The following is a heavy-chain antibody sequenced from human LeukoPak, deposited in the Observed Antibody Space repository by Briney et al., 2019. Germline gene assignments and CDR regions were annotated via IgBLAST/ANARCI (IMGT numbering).Heavy chain of an antibody. CDR1: GFTFSTYG. D-gene: IGHD5-18*01. CDR3: AKDGGAYNYGH. J-gene: IGHJ1*01. Sequence: GGSLRLSCAASGFTFSTYGMYWVRQAPDKGLEWVSFIRYDAISKYYRDSVKGRFTISRDNSKNTLYLQMNSLTAEDTAVYYCAKDGGAYNYGHWGQGTLVTVSS. V-gene: IGHV3-30*02. CDR2: IRYDAISK.